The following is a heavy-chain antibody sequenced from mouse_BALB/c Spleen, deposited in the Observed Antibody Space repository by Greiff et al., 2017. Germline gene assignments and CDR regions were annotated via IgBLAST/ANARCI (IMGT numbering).Heavy chain of an antibody. D-gene: IGHD2-3*01. CDR2: ISSGSSTI. Sequence: EVQRVESGGGLVQPGGSRKLSCAASGFTFSSFGMHWVRQAPEKGLEWVAYISSGSSTIYYADTVKGRFTISRDNPKNTLFLQMTSLRSEDTAMYYCARFYDGYYFAMDYWGQGTSVTVSS. J-gene: IGHJ4*01. V-gene: IGHV5-17*02. CDR1: GFTFSSFG. CDR3: ARFYDGYYFAMDY.